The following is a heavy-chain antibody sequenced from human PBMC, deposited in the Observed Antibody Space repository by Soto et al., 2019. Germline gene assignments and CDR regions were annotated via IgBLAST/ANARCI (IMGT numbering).Heavy chain of an antibody. J-gene: IGHJ5*02. CDR1: GGTFSSYA. V-gene: IGHV1-69*18. D-gene: IGHD4-4*01. Sequence: QVQLVQSGAEVKKPGSSVKVSCKASGGTFSSYAISWVRQAPGQGLEWMGRIIPIFGTANYAQKFQGRDTITADESTSTAYMELSSLRSEDTAVYYCARDQSNSKPSRHNWFDPWGQGTLATVSS. CDR3: ARDQSNSKPSRHNWFDP. CDR2: IIPIFGTA.